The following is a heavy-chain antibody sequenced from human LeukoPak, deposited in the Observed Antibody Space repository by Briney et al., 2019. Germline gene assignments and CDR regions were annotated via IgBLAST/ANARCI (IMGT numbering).Heavy chain of an antibody. Sequence: GGSLRLSCVASGFTFSSFSMNWVRQAPGKGLEWISYITSSSSSTYYADPVKGRFTISRDNAKNSLYLQMNSLRAEDTAVYYCARVIGSYGDSAYWGQGTLVTVSS. CDR3: ARVIGSYGDSAY. J-gene: IGHJ4*02. CDR1: GFTFSSFS. D-gene: IGHD4-17*01. V-gene: IGHV3-48*04. CDR2: ITSSSSST.